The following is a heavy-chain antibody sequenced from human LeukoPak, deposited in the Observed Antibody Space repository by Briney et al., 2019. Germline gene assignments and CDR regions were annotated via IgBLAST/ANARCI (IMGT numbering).Heavy chain of an antibody. J-gene: IGHJ3*02. CDR3: ARVPVWAHDAFDI. CDR2: IKQDGSEK. CDR1: GFTFSSYW. D-gene: IGHD7-27*01. V-gene: IGHV3-7*01. Sequence: GGSLRLSCAASGFTFSSYWMSWVRQAPGKGLEWVANIKQDGSEKYYVDSVKGRFTISRDNAKNSLYLQMNSLRAEDTAVYYCARVPVWAHDAFDIWGQGTVVTVSS.